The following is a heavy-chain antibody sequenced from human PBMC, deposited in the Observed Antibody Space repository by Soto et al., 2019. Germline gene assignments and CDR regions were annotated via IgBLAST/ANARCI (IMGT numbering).Heavy chain of an antibody. CDR1: GGSISRSINH. Sequence: SETLSLTCTVSGGSISRSINHWGWIRQPPGKGLEWIGNIYYSENTYYNPSLKSRVTISVDTSKNQFSLRLTSVTAADTAVYYCATHPPYGPLDHWGQGTLVTVSS. CDR3: ATHPPYGPLDH. J-gene: IGHJ4*02. D-gene: IGHD4-17*01. CDR2: IYYSENT. V-gene: IGHV4-39*01.